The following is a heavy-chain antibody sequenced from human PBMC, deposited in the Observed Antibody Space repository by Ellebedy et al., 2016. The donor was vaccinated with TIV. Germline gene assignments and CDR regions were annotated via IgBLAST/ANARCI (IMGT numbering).Heavy chain of an antibody. CDR1: GYTFATYY. Sequence: ASVKVSCKASGYTFATYYIHWVRQAPGQGLEWMGIINPSGGSTNYAQKFQGRVTMTRDTSTSTVYMELSSLRSEDTAVYYCARFYGDYDGMDVWGQGTTVTVSS. J-gene: IGHJ6*02. CDR2: INPSGGST. CDR3: ARFYGDYDGMDV. V-gene: IGHV1-46*01. D-gene: IGHD4-17*01.